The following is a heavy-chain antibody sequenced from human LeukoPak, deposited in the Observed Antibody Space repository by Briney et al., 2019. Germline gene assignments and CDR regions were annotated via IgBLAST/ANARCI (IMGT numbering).Heavy chain of an antibody. V-gene: IGHV4-34*01. J-gene: IGHJ4*02. CDR1: GGSFSGYY. CDR2: INHSGST. CDR3: AREKTAMATAFFDY. Sequence: SETLSLTCAVYGGSFSGYYWSWIRQPPGKGLEWIGEINHSGSTNYNPSLKSRVTISVDTSKNQFSLKLSSVTAADTAVYYCAREKTAMATAFFDYWGQGTLVTVSS. D-gene: IGHD5-18*01.